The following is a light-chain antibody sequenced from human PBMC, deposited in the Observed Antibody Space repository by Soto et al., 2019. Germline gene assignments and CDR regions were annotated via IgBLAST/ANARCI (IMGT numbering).Light chain of an antibody. CDR1: DSDVGGYTY. CDR3: SSYAGSNNFVV. J-gene: IGLJ2*01. V-gene: IGLV2-8*01. Sequence: QSALTQPPSASGSRGQSVTISCTGTDSDVGGYTYVSWYQHHPGKAPKLVIYEVTKRPSGVPDRFSGSKSGNTASLTVSGLQAEDEADYYCSSYAGSNNFVVFGGGTKLTVL. CDR2: EVT.